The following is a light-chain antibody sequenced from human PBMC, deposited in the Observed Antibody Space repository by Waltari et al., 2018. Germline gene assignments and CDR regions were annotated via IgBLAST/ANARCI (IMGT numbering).Light chain of an antibody. CDR2: KAS. CDR3: QQYQSYSGT. V-gene: IGKV1-5*03. Sequence: DIQMTQSPSTLSASVGDRVTITCRASQSISSWLAWYQQKPGKAPKLLIQKASTLRSGVPSRFSGSGSETEFTLTISSLQADDFATYYCQQYQSYSGTFGQGTKVEVK. J-gene: IGKJ1*01. CDR1: QSISSW.